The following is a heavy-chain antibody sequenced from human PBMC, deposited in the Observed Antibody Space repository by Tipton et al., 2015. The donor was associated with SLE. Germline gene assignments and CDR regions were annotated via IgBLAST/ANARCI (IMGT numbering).Heavy chain of an antibody. J-gene: IGHJ3*02. CDR3: AKDRSSGWYNPDAFDI. Sequence: SLRLSCAASGFTFSSYGMHWVRQAPGKGLEWVAFIRYDGSNKYYADSVKGRFTISRDNSKNTLYLQMSSLRAEDTAVYYCAKDRSSGWYNPDAFDIWGQGTMVTVSS. CDR2: IRYDGSNK. D-gene: IGHD6-19*01. CDR1: GFTFSSYG. V-gene: IGHV3-30*02.